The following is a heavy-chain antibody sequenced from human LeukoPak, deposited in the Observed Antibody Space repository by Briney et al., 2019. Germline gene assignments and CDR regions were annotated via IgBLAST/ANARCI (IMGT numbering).Heavy chain of an antibody. CDR1: GFTLMSYD. CDR3: AKEYSGYDFDY. J-gene: IGHJ4*02. V-gene: IGHV3-23*01. CDR2: TSGSGVNS. Sequence: GGSLRLSCAASGFTLMSYDMSWVRQAPGKGLEWVAATSGSGVNSYYADSVRGRFTISRDNFQNTRYLQMDSLRAEDTALYYCAKEYSGYDFDYWGQGTLVTVSS. D-gene: IGHD5-12*01.